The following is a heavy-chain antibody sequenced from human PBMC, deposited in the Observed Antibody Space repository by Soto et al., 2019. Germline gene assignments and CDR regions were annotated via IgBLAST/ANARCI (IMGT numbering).Heavy chain of an antibody. CDR2: IYYSGST. V-gene: IGHV4-39*01. D-gene: IGHD3-9*01. J-gene: IGHJ4*02. Sequence: PSETLSLTCTVSGGSISSSSYYWGWIRQPPGKGLEWIGSIYYSGSTYYNPSLKSRVTISVDTSKNQFSLKLSSVTAADAAVYYCARGCWNYDILTGYYGAAVDYWGQGTLVTVSS. CDR1: GGSISSSSYY. CDR3: ARGCWNYDILTGYYGAAVDY.